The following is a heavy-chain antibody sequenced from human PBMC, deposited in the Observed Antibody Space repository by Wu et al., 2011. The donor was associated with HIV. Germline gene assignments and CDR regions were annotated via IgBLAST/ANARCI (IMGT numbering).Heavy chain of an antibody. Sequence: QVQLVQSGAEVKKPGSSVNVSCKASGGTFSSYVISWVRQAPGQGLEWMGRIIPIFGTANYAQKFQGRVTITANKSTSTAYMELSSLTSEDTALYYCASQYCSGDSCYPYNWFDPWGQGTLVTVSS. D-gene: IGHD2-15*01. V-gene: IGHV1-69*14. CDR3: ASQYCSGDSCYPYNWFDP. CDR1: GGTFSSYV. CDR2: IIPIFGTA. J-gene: IGHJ5*02.